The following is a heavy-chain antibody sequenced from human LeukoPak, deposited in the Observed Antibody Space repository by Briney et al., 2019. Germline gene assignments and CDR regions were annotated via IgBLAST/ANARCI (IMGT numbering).Heavy chain of an antibody. Sequence: GGSLRLSCAASGFTFSSYWMHWVRQAPGKGLVWVSRIKSDGSTNYADSVKGRFTISRDNAKNTVSLQMNSLRAEDTGVYYCARAPSEIGGYYAEYSRHSGQGTLVTVSS. D-gene: IGHD3-22*01. V-gene: IGHV3-74*01. CDR2: IKSDGST. CDR3: ARAPSEIGGYYAEYSRH. J-gene: IGHJ1*01. CDR1: GFTFSSYW.